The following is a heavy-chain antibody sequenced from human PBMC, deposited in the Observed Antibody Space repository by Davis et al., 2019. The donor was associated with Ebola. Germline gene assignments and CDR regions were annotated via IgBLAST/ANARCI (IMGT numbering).Heavy chain of an antibody. D-gene: IGHD3-22*01. CDR2: IPGVGGST. J-gene: IGHJ4*02. Sequence: GGSLRLSCGVSGFRFSGFAMSWVRQAPGKGLEWVASIPGVGGSTFYADSVKGRFTISRDNSKNTLYLQMNSLRADDTAVYYCASTNYISGYYYDYWGQGTLVTVSS. CDR3: ASTNYISGYYYDY. V-gene: IGHV3-23*01. CDR1: GFRFSGFA.